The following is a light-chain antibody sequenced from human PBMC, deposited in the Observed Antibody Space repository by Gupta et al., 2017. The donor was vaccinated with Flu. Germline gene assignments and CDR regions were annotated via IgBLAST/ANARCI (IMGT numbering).Light chain of an antibody. CDR1: HWVTNF. Sequence: SVSASVVDRVSITCLVSHWVTNFLNWYEQKPGKAPKLLIYAASTLEGGVPSRFSGSEFGTDFTLAINRLQPGDFATYYCQQADSTPNTFGRGTTLDIK. V-gene: IGKV1-39*01. CDR2: AAS. J-gene: IGKJ4*02. CDR3: QQADSTPNT.